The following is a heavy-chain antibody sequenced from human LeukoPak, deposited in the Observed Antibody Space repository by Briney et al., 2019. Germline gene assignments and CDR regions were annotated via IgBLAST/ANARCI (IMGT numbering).Heavy chain of an antibody. D-gene: IGHD2-21*02. V-gene: IGHV4-39*07. Sequence: SETLSLTCTVSGGSISSSSYYWGWIRQPPGKGLEWIGEINHSENTNYNPSVRSRVTISVDTSKNQFSLKLSSVTAADTAVYYWARGNGPQRVTAPPGVTGWFDPWGQGTLVTVSS. CDR3: ARGNGPQRVTAPPGVTGWFDP. CDR2: INHSENT. J-gene: IGHJ5*02. CDR1: GGSISSSSYY.